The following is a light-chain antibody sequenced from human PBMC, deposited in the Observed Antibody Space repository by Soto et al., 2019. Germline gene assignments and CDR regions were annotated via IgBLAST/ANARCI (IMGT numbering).Light chain of an antibody. CDR1: SSDVGGYNY. CDR2: AVN. Sequence: QSALTQPPSASGSPGQSVTISCTGTSSDVGGYNYVSWYQQHPGKAPKLMIYAVNKRPSGVPDRFSGSKSGNTASLTVSGLQPEDEAEYYCTSYAGGSNFPYVFGIGTKLTVL. CDR3: TSYAGGSNFPYV. V-gene: IGLV2-8*01. J-gene: IGLJ1*01.